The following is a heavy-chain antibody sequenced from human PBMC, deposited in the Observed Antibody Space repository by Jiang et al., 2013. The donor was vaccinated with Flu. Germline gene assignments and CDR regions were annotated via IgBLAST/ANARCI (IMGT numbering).Heavy chain of an antibody. J-gene: IGHJ6*02. CDR1: GYTFTSYG. CDR3: ARDKQRDTYYYDSSGYYYVYYYYGMDV. V-gene: IGHV1-18*01. D-gene: IGHD3-22*01. Sequence: EVKKPGASVKVSCKASGYTFTSYGISWVRQAPGQGLEWMGWISAYNGNTNYAQKLQGRVTMTTDTSTSTAYMELRSLRSDDTAVYYCARDKQRDTYYYDSSGYYYVYYYYGMDVWGQGTTVTVSS. CDR2: ISAYNGNT.